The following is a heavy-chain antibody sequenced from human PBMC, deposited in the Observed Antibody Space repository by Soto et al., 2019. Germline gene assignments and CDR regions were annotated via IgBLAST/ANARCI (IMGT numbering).Heavy chain of an antibody. Sequence: QLQLQESGPGLVKPSETLSLTCIVSGGSISSSSYYWGWIRQPPGKGLEWIGDMHYGGNTHFNPSLKRRAIMFVDTSKNQSSLKLRSVTAADTAVYYCARRVSDYALGDSFDYWGQGTLVTVSS. J-gene: IGHJ4*02. D-gene: IGHD4-17*01. V-gene: IGHV4-39*01. CDR2: MHYGGNT. CDR1: GGSISSSSYY. CDR3: ARRVSDYALGDSFDY.